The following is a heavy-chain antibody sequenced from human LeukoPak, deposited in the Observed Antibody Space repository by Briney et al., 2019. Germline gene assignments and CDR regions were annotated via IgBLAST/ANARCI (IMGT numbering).Heavy chain of an antibody. V-gene: IGHV4-34*01. CDR1: GGSFSGYY. D-gene: IGHD3-22*01. CDR3: ARVGVYDSSGLPRY. CDR2: INHSGST. Sequence: PSETLSLTCAVYGGSFSGYYWSLIRQPPGKGLEWIGEINHSGSTNYNPSLKSRVTISVDTSKNQFSLKLSSVTAADTAVYYCARVGVYDSSGLPRYWGQGTLVTVSS. J-gene: IGHJ4*02.